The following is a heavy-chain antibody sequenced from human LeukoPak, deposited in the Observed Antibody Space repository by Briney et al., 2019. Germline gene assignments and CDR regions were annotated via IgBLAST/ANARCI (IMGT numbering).Heavy chain of an antibody. Sequence: SVKVSCKASGGTFSSYAISWVRQAPGQGLEWMGRIIPIFGIANYAQRFQGRVTITADKSTSTAYMELSSLRSEDTAVYYCARDRGTQRGYWDVWGQGTTVTVSS. CDR1: GGTFSSYA. CDR2: IIPIFGIA. D-gene: IGHD2-15*01. CDR3: ARDRGTQRGYWDV. V-gene: IGHV1-69*04. J-gene: IGHJ6*02.